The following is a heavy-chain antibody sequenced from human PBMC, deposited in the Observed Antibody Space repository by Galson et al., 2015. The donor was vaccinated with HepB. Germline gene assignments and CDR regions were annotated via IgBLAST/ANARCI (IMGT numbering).Heavy chain of an antibody. CDR1: GFTFSSYA. V-gene: IGHV3-23*01. J-gene: IGHJ3*02. CDR2: ISGSGGTT. CDR3: TKWPVWVSYRFGDAFDI. Sequence: SLRLSCAASGFTFSSYAMRWVRQAPGKGLEWVSAISGSGGTTYYAHSVKGRFTISSDNSKKTLSLQMNSVRAEDTSVYYCTKWPVWVSYRFGDAFDIWRQGTRVSVSP. D-gene: IGHD3-16*02.